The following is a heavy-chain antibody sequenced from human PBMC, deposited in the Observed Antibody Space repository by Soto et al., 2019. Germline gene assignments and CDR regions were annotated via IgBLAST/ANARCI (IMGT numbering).Heavy chain of an antibody. D-gene: IGHD3-10*01. CDR2: ISYDGSNK. Sequence: QVQLVESGGGVVPPGRSLRLSCAASGFTFSSYGMHWVRQAPGKGLEWVAVISYDGSNKYYADSVKGRFTISRDNSQNTLCRQMTSLRAEDTAVYYCAKDLGLLWFGESYSFDYWGQGTLVTVSS. CDR3: AKDLGLLWFGESYSFDY. CDR1: GFTFSSYG. J-gene: IGHJ4*02. V-gene: IGHV3-30*18.